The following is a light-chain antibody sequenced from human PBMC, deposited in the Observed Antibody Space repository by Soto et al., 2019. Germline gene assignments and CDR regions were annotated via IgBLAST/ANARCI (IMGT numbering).Light chain of an antibody. CDR2: EVN. J-gene: IGLJ2*01. CDR3: TSYADTRNFGVV. V-gene: IGLV2-8*01. CDR1: SSDVGGYNY. Sequence: QSALTQPPSASGSPGQSITISCTGTSSDVGGYNYVSWYQQHPGKAPELMIYEVNKRPSGVPDRFSGSKSDNTASLTVSGLQAEDEADYYCTSYADTRNFGVVFGGGTKLTVL.